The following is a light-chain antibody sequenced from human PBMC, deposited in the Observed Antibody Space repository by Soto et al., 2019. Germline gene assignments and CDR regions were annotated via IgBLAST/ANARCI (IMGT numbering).Light chain of an antibody. CDR1: QSVGTN. V-gene: IGKV3-15*01. Sequence: EIVMTQSPATLSVSPGEKATLTCRASQSVGTNVAWYQLKAGQAPRVLINSASTRPTGIPARFSGSGAGTEFTLTISSLPSKDFAIYYCQQYIKWPRTFGKGNKVDI. CDR2: SAS. CDR3: QQYIKWPRT. J-gene: IGKJ1*01.